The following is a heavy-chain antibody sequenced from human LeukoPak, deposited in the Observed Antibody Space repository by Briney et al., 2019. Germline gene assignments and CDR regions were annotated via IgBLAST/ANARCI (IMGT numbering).Heavy chain of an antibody. V-gene: IGHV3-49*04. J-gene: IGHJ5*02. CDR3: TREVRGYDFWSGSWFDP. Sequence: GGSLRLSCTASGFTFGDYAMSWVRQAPGKGLEWVGFIRSKAYGGTTEYAASVKGRFTISRDDSKSIAYLQMNSLKTEDTAVYYCTREVRGYDFWSGSWFDPWGQGTLVTVSS. CDR2: IRSKAYGGTT. CDR1: GFTFGDYA. D-gene: IGHD3-3*01.